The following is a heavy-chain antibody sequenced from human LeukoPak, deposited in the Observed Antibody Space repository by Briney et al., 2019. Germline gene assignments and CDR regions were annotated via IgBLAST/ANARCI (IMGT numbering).Heavy chain of an antibody. D-gene: IGHD1-7*01. V-gene: IGHV4-39*01. CDR2: IYYCGST. CDR3: ASRTLEFHFDY. J-gene: IGHJ4*02. Sequence: SETLSLTCTVSGCSISSSSYYWGWLRQPPGKGLEWIGSIYYCGSTYYNPSLKSRVTISVDTSKNQFSLKLSSVTAADTSVYYCASRTLEFHFDYWGQGTLVTVSS. CDR1: GCSISSSSYY.